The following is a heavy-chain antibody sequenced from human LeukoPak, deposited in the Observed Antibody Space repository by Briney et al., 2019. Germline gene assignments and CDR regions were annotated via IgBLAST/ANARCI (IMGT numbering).Heavy chain of an antibody. Sequence: PSQTLSLTCTVSGGSISSGDYYWSWIRQPPGKGLEWIGYIYYSGSTCYNPSLKSRVTISVDTSKNQFSLKLSSVTAADTAVYYCARDHSTNWFDPWGQGTLVTVSS. V-gene: IGHV4-30-4*08. CDR1: GGSISSGDYY. CDR2: IYYSGST. J-gene: IGHJ5*02. CDR3: ARDHSTNWFDP.